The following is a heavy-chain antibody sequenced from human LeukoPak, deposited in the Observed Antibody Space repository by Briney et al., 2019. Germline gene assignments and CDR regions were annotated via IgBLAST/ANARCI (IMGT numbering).Heavy chain of an antibody. V-gene: IGHV1-18*01. D-gene: IGHD6-19*01. J-gene: IGHJ5*02. CDR1: GYTFTSYG. Sequence: ASVKVSCKASGYTFTSYGISWVRQAPGQGLEWMGWISAYNGNTNYAQKLQGRVTMTTDTSTSTAYMELRSLRSDDTAVYYCARDRIVVADTINWFDPWGQGTLVTVSS. CDR2: ISAYNGNT. CDR3: ARDRIVVADTINWFDP.